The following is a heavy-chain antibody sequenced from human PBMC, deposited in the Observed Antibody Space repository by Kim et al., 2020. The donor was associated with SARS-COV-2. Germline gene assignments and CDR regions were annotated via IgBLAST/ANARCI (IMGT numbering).Heavy chain of an antibody. CDR2: ISGSGRTI. CDR1: GFTFSDYY. Sequence: GGSLRLSCAASGFTFSDYYMSWICQAPGKGLEWISYISGSGRTIYYADSVKGRFTISRDNAKSSLYLQMNSLRAEDSAVYYCARVSGSAFAACTNDYWGQGTLVTVSS. CDR3: ARVSGSAFAACTNDY. D-gene: IGHD2-15*01. J-gene: IGHJ4*02. V-gene: IGHV3-11*01.